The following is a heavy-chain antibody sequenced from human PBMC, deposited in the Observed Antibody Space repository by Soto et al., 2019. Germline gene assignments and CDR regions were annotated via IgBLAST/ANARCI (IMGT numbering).Heavy chain of an antibody. Sequence: SLRLSCAASGFTFSSYAMSWVRQAPGKGLEWVSAISGSGGSTYYADSVKGRFTISRDNSKNTLYLQMNSLRAEDTAVYYCAKWPRYRSGWHQHWGQGTLVTVSS. CDR3: AKWPRYRSGWHQH. D-gene: IGHD6-19*01. V-gene: IGHV3-23*01. CDR1: GFTFSSYA. J-gene: IGHJ1*01. CDR2: ISGSGGST.